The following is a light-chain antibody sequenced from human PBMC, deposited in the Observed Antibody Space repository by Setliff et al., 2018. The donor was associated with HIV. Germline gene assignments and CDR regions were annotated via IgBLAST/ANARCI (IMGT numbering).Light chain of an antibody. Sequence: QSALTQPVSVSGSPGQSITISCTGTSSDVGSYNLVSWYQQRPGKAPKLMISEVNKRPSGVSNRFSGSKSGNTASLTISGLQAEDEADCYCCSYAGSSTWVFGGGTQLTVL. CDR3: CSYAGSSTWV. J-gene: IGLJ3*02. CDR1: SSDVGSYNL. V-gene: IGLV2-23*02. CDR2: EVN.